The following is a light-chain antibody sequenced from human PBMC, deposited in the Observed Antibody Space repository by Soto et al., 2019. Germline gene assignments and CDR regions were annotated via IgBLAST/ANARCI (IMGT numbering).Light chain of an antibody. J-gene: IGLJ1*01. CDR3: NPYADTNNNV. CDR2: EVS. V-gene: IGLV2-8*01. CDR1: SSDVGGYDF. Sequence: QSALTQPPSASGSPGQSVTISCTGTSSDVGGYDFVSWYQHHPGKAPKLILYEVSKRPSGVPDRFSGSKSGNTASLTGSGLQAEDEPKYFCNPYADTNNNVFGTGTKLTVL.